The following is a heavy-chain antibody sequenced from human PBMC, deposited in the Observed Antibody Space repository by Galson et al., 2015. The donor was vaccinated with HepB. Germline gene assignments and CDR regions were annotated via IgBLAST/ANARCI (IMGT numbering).Heavy chain of an antibody. V-gene: IGHV3-30-3*01. CDR1: GFTFSSYA. CDR2: ISYDGSNK. D-gene: IGHD3-16*02. Sequence: SLRLSCAASGFTFSSYAMHWVRQAPGKGLEWVAVISYDGSNKYYADSVKGRFTISRDNSKNTLYLQMNSLRAEDTAVYYCARDVSVRGYRSSISYYMDVWGKGTTVTVSS. CDR3: ARDVSVRGYRSSISYYMDV. J-gene: IGHJ6*03.